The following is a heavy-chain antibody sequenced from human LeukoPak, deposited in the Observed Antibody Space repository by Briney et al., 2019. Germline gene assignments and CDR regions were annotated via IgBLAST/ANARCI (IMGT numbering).Heavy chain of an antibody. D-gene: IGHD3-22*01. J-gene: IGHJ4*02. CDR3: ASYSREFYDSSGYYYRSYFDY. CDR1: GYTFTSYY. V-gene: IGHV1-46*01. CDR2: INPSGGST. Sequence: GASVKVSCKTSGYTFTSYYIHWVRQAPGQGLEWMGIINPSGGSTSYAQKFQGRVTITADESTSTAYMELSSLRSEDTAVYYCASYSREFYDSSGYYYRSYFDYWGQGTLVTVSS.